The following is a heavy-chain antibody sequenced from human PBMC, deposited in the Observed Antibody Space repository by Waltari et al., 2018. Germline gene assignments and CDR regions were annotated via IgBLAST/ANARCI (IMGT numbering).Heavy chain of an antibody. CDR2: INHSGST. CDR1: GGSFSGYY. V-gene: IGHV4-34*01. J-gene: IGHJ5*02. CDR3: ARASLYDYVWGSYRTNWFDP. D-gene: IGHD3-16*02. Sequence: QVQLQQWGAGLLKPSETLSLTCAVYGGSFSGYYWSWIRQPPGTGLEWIGEINHSGSTNYNPSLKSRVTISVDTSKDPFSLKLSSVTAADTAVYYCARASLYDYVWGSYRTNWFDPWGQGTLVTVSS.